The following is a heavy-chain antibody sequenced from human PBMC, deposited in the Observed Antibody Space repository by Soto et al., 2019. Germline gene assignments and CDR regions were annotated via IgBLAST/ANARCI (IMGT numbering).Heavy chain of an antibody. Sequence: ASVKVSCKASGGTFSNYAVSWVRQAPGQGLEWMGGIIPLFAATMYAQDFQDRVKITAVESTSTVYMALSSLRSEDTAVYFCATSHYYSTTGYYSFDNWGQGTLVTAPQ. D-gene: IGHD3-22*01. V-gene: IGHV1-69*13. CDR2: IIPLFAAT. CDR1: GGTFSNYA. CDR3: ATSHYYSTTGYYSFDN. J-gene: IGHJ4*02.